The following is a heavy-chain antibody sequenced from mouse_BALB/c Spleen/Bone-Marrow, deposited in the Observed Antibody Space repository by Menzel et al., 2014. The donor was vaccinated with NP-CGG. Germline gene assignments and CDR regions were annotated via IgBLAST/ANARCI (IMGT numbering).Heavy chain of an antibody. CDR2: ITNGGDNT. J-gene: IGHJ4*01. Sequence: EVQRVESGGGLVKPGGSLKLSCAASGFAFSRYDLSWVRQTPEKRLEWVAYITNGGDNTYYPDTVKGRFTISRENAKNTLYLQMSSLKSEDTAMYYCVRHKNYYAMDYWGQGTSVTVSS. V-gene: IGHV5-12-1*01. CDR3: VRHKNYYAMDY. CDR1: GFAFSRYD.